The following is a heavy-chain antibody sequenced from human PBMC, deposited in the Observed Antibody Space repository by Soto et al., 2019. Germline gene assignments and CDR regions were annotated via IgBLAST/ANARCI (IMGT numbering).Heavy chain of an antibody. CDR1: GGTFSSYA. Sequence: SVKVSCKASGGTFSSYAISWVRQAPGQGLEWMGGIIPIFGTANYAQKFQGRVTITADKSTSTAYMELSSLRSEDTAVYYCARSRLVLMVYAPSDYYYYYGMDVWGQGTTVTVSS. CDR3: ARSRLVLMVYAPSDYYYYYGMDV. D-gene: IGHD2-8*01. CDR2: IIPIFGTA. V-gene: IGHV1-69*06. J-gene: IGHJ6*02.